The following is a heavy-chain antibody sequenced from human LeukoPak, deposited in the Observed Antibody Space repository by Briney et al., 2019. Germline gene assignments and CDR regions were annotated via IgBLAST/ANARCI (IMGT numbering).Heavy chain of an antibody. CDR3: ARWYSSGWYQTNYFDY. V-gene: IGHV3-30*03. D-gene: IGHD6-19*01. Sequence: GGSLRLSCAASGFTFSSYGMHWVRQAPGKGLEWVAVISYDGSNKYYADSVKGRFTISRDNSKNTLYLQMNSLRAEDTAVYYCARWYSSGWYQTNYFDYWGQGTLVTVSS. J-gene: IGHJ4*02. CDR2: ISYDGSNK. CDR1: GFTFSSYG.